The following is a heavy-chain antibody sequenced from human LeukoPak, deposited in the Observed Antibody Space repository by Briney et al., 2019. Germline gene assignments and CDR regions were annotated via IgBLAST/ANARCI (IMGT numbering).Heavy chain of an antibody. D-gene: IGHD6-13*01. V-gene: IGHV6-1*01. J-gene: IGHJ4*02. CDR1: GDSVSSNSAA. CDR3: AREGQGPAAGEFDY. CDR2: TYYRSKWYN. Sequence: TSQTLSLTCAISGDSVSSNSAAWHWIRQSPSRGLEWLGRTYYRSKWYNDYAVSVKSRITINPDTSKNQFSLQLNSVTPEDTAVYYCAREGQGPAAGEFDYWGQGTLVTVSS.